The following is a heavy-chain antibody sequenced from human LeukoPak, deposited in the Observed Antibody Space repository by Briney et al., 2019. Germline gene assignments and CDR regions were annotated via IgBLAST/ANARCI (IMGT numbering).Heavy chain of an antibody. Sequence: GGSLRPSCAASGFTFSSCGFNWVRQAPGKGLEWVSSIGPTGTDRYYADSVRGRFTISRDNAKSSMYLQMDSLRDEDTAVYYCATETIGRHYDYWGQGTLLTVSS. CDR2: IGPTGTDR. D-gene: IGHD1-14*01. CDR3: ATETIGRHYDY. V-gene: IGHV3-21*01. J-gene: IGHJ4*02. CDR1: GFTFSSCG.